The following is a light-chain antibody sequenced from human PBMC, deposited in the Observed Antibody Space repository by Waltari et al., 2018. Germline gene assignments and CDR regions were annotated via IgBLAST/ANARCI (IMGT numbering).Light chain of an antibody. CDR3: QQYDSSLS. CDR1: QDIYNS. CDR2: GAS. J-gene: IGKJ4*01. Sequence: GDRVTIICQANQDIYNSLNWYQQKPGKAPNLLIYGASNLEPGVPSRFSGSGSGTHFTFTIISLQPHDFATYDCQQYDSSLSFGRGTKVAI. V-gene: IGKV1-33*01.